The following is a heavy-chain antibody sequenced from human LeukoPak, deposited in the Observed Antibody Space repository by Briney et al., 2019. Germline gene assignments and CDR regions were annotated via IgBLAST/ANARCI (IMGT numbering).Heavy chain of an antibody. V-gene: IGHV4-4*09. CDR3: AAGPWELDF. D-gene: IGHD1-26*01. Sequence: SETLSLTCTVSGVSINTYYASWIRQAPGKGLEFIGFIYNGGNTNYNPSLKSRATISVDTSNNQFSLRLIFVTAADTAMYYCAAGPWELDFWGQGTLVTVSS. CDR1: GVSINTYY. J-gene: IGHJ4*02. CDR2: IYNGGNT.